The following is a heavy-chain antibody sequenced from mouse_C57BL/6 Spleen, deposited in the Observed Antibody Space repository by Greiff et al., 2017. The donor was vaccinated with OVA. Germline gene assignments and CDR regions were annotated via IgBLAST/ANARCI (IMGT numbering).Heavy chain of an antibody. V-gene: IGHV5-9*01. CDR1: GFTFSSYT. CDR3: ARHGTVVARYAMDY. J-gene: IGHJ4*01. Sequence: EVKLVESGGGLVKPGGSLKLSCAASGFTFSSYTMSWVRQTPEKRLEWVATISGGGGNTYYPDSVKGRFTISRDNAKNTLYLQMSSLRSEDTALYYCARHGTVVARYAMDYWGQGTSVTVSS. D-gene: IGHD1-1*01. CDR2: ISGGGGNT.